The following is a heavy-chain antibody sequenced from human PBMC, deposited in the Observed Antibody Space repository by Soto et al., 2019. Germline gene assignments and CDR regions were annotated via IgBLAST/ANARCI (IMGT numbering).Heavy chain of an antibody. V-gene: IGHV1-69*02. D-gene: IGHD2-21*01. CDR3: ARGIVASSAFDI. Sequence: QVQLVQSGAEVKKPGSSVKVSCKASGGTFSSYTISWVRQAPGQGLEWMGRIIPILGIANYAQKFQGRVTITADKSTSTAYMELSSLRSDDTAVYYCARGIVASSAFDIWGQGTMVTVSS. CDR2: IIPILGIA. CDR1: GGTFSSYT. J-gene: IGHJ3*02.